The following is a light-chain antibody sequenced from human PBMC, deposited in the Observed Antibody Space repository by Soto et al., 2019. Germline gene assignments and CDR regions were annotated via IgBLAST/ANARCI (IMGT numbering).Light chain of an antibody. J-gene: IGLJ2*01. CDR2: LNSDGSP. CDR3: QTWGSGIVV. Sequence: QSVLTQSPSASASLGASVKLTCTLSSGHSNYAIAWHQQQSEKGPRYLMKLNSDGSPSKGDGIPDRFSGSSSGAERYLTISSLQSEDEADYYCQTWGSGIVVFGGGTKVTVL. V-gene: IGLV4-69*01. CDR1: SGHSNYA.